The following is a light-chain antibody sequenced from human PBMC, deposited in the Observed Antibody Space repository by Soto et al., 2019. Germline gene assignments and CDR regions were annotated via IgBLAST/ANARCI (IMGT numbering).Light chain of an antibody. CDR3: QQYGSSPWT. Sequence: EILMTQSTAALSVSPGERAALSCRASQSVGSNLAWYQQKPGQAPRLLIYGASTRETGIPDRFSGSGSGTDFTLTISGLQSEDFEVYYCQQYGSSPWTFGQGTKVDIK. CDR1: QSVGSN. V-gene: IGKV3-15*01. J-gene: IGKJ1*01. CDR2: GAS.